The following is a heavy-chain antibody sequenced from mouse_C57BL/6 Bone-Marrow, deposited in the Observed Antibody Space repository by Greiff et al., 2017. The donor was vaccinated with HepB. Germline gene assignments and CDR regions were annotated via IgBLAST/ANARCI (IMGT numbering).Heavy chain of an antibody. CDR1: GFTFSSYA. Sequence: EVQLMESGEGLVKPGGSLKLSCAASGFTFSSYAMSWVRQTPEKRLEWVAYISSGGDYIYYADTVKGRFTISRDNARNTLYLQMSSLKSEDTAMYYCTRGYGGYYFDYWGQGTTLTVSS. D-gene: IGHD2-2*01. J-gene: IGHJ2*01. CDR3: TRGYGGYYFDY. CDR2: ISSGGDYI. V-gene: IGHV5-9-1*02.